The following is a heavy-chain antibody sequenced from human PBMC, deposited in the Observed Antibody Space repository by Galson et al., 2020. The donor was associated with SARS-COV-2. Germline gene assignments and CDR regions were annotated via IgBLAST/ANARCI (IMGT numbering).Heavy chain of an antibody. CDR2: IYPDDSYT. CDR1: GYSFTNYW. J-gene: IGHJ4*02. CDR3: ARHGASSGWYEVIDF. Sequence: GESLKISCKGSGYSFTNYWIGWVRQMPGKGPEWMGIIYPDDSYTKYSPSFRGQVTISGDKSLSIAYLQWSSLKASDTAMYYCARHGASSGWYEVIDFWGQGTLVTVSS. V-gene: IGHV5-51*01. D-gene: IGHD6-19*01.